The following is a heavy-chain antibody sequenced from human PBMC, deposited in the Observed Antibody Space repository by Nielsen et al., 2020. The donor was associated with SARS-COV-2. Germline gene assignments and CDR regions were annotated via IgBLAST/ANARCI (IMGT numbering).Heavy chain of an antibody. V-gene: IGHV1-2*06. CDR2: INPNSGGT. CDR3: AREYDTITRTGMDV. CDR1: GGTFSSYA. Sequence: ASVKVSCKASGGTFSSYAISWVRQAPGQGLEWMGRINPNSGGTNYAQKFQGRVTMTRDTSISTAYMELSRLRSDDMAVYYCAREYDTITRTGMDVWGKGTTVTVSS. D-gene: IGHD3-9*01. J-gene: IGHJ6*03.